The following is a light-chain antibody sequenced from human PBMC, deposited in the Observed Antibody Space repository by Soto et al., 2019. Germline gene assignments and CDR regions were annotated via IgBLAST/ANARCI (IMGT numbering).Light chain of an antibody. J-gene: IGKJ1*01. Sequence: IVLTQSPGTLSLSPGERASVSCRASQSVSSDYLAWYQQKPGQAPRLLIYGASSRATGIPDRFSGSGSGTDFALTINRLEPDDFAVYYCQQYGKSPLTFGQGTKV. CDR2: GAS. CDR1: QSVSSDY. V-gene: IGKV3-20*01. CDR3: QQYGKSPLT.